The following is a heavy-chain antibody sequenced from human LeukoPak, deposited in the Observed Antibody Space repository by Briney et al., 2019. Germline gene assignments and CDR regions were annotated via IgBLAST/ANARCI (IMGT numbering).Heavy chain of an antibody. D-gene: IGHD3-9*01. J-gene: IGHJ4*02. V-gene: IGHV1-69*13. Sequence: ASVKVSCKASGGTFSSYAISWVRQAPGQGLEWMGGIIPIFGTANYAQKFQGRVTITADESTSTAYMELSSLRSEDTAVYYCADRHYDILTGYYFDYWGQGTLVTVSS. CDR3: ADRHYDILTGYYFDY. CDR1: GGTFSSYA. CDR2: IIPIFGTA.